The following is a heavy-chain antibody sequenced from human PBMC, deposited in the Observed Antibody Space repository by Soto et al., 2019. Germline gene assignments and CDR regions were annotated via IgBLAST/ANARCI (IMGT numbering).Heavy chain of an antibody. J-gene: IGHJ5*02. Sequence: ASVKVSCKASGYTFTSYDINWVRQATGQGLEWMGWMNPNRGNTGYAQKFQGRVTMTRNTSISTAYMELSSLRSEDTAVYYCARDTEYSSGWYYEVNWFDPWGQGTLVTVSS. D-gene: IGHD6-19*01. CDR2: MNPNRGNT. V-gene: IGHV1-8*01. CDR3: ARDTEYSSGWYYEVNWFDP. CDR1: GYTFTSYD.